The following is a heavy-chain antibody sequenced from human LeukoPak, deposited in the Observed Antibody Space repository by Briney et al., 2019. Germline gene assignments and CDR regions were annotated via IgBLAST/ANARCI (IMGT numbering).Heavy chain of an antibody. CDR3: ARGKPYYGSGDFNWFDP. Sequence: GGSLRLSCAASGFTFSSYDMHWVRQATGKGLEWVSAIGTAGDTYYPGSVKGRFTISRENAKNSLYLQMNSLRAGDTAVYYCARGKPYYGSGDFNWFDPWGQGTLVTVSS. D-gene: IGHD3-10*01. J-gene: IGHJ5*02. V-gene: IGHV3-13*01. CDR2: IGTAGDT. CDR1: GFTFSSYD.